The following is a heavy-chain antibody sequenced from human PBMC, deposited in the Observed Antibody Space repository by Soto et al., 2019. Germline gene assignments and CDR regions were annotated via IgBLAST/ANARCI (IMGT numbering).Heavy chain of an antibody. V-gene: IGHV3-23*01. D-gene: IGHD3-22*01. Sequence: HPGGSLRLSCAASGFTFSSYAMSWVRQAPGKGLEWVSAISGSGGSTYYADSVKGRFTISRDNSKNTLYLQMNSLRAEDTAVYYCAKTDRRELIVVVMAPGAFEIWGQGTMVTVSS. J-gene: IGHJ3*02. CDR2: ISGSGGST. CDR3: AKTDRRELIVVVMAPGAFEI. CDR1: GFTFSSYA.